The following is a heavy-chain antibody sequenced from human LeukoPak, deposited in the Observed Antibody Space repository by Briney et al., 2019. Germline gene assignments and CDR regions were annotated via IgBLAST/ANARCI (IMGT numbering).Heavy chain of an antibody. V-gene: IGHV4-61*02. CDR2: IYTSGST. D-gene: IGHD3-3*01. CDR1: GGSISSGSYY. J-gene: IGHJ4*02. CDR3: ARVVFWEYDFDY. Sequence: SQTLSLTCTVSGGSISSGSYYWSWIRQPAGKGLEWIGRIYTSGSTNYNPSLKSRVTISVDTSKNQFSLKLSSVTAADTAVYYCARVVFWEYDFDYWGQGTLVTVSS.